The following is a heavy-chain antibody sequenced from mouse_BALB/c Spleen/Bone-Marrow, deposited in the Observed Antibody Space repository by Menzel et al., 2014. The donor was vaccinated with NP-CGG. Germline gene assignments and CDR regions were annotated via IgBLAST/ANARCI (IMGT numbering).Heavy chain of an antibody. Sequence: EVQLVESGGGLVQPGGSLKLSCAASGSTFSSYTMSWVRRTPEKRLEWVAYISNGGGSTYYPDTVKGRFTISRDNAKNTLYLQMSSLKSEDTAMYYCARQAGAYWGQGTLVTVSA. CDR3: ARQAGAY. CDR2: ISNGGGST. V-gene: IGHV5-12-2*01. CDR1: GSTFSSYT. J-gene: IGHJ3*01. D-gene: IGHD3-3*01.